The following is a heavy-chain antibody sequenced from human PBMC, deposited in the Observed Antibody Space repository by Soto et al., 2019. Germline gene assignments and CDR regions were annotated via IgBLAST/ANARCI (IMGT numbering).Heavy chain of an antibody. CDR1: GFTFSSYA. CDR2: ISGSGGST. CDR3: AKVKVRRFLEWSQYYFDY. D-gene: IGHD3-3*01. J-gene: IGHJ4*02. V-gene: IGHV3-23*01. Sequence: GGSLRLSCAASGFTFSSYAMSWVRQAPGKGLEWVSAISGSGGSTYYADSVKGRFTISRDNSKNTLYLQMNSLRAEDTAVYYCAKVKVRRFLEWSQYYFDYWGQGTLVTVSS.